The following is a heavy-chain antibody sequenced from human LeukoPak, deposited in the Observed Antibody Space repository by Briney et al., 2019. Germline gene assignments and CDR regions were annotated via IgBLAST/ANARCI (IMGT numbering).Heavy chain of an antibody. D-gene: IGHD6-13*01. J-gene: IGHJ4*02. CDR2: IIPIFGTA. Sequence: GSSVKVSRKASGGTFSSYAISWVRQAPGQGLEWMGGIIPIFGTANYAQKFQGRVTITADESTSTAHMELSSLRSEDTAVYYCARDSTSSSWENNPQYYFDYWGQGTLVTVSS. CDR3: ARDSTSSSWENNPQYYFDY. CDR1: GGTFSSYA. V-gene: IGHV1-69*01.